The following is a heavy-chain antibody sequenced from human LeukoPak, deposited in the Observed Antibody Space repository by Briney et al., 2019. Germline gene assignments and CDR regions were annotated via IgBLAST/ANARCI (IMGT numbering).Heavy chain of an antibody. D-gene: IGHD3-16*02. CDR2: ISSSGSTI. J-gene: IGHJ4*02. CDR1: GFTFSSYE. CDR3: ARPLTSGSLDY. Sequence: PGGSLRLSCAASGFTFSSYEMNWVRQAPGKGLEWVSYISSSGSTIYYADSVKGRFTISGDNAKNSLYLQMNSLRAEDTAVYYCARPLTSGSLDYWGQGTLVTVSS. V-gene: IGHV3-48*03.